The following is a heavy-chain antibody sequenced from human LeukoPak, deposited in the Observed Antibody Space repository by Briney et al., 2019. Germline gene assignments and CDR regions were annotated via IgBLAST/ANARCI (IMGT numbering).Heavy chain of an antibody. Sequence: ASVKVSCKASGYTFTSYYMNRVRQAPGQGLEWMGIINPSGGSTSYAQKFQGRVTMTRDTSTSTVYMELSSLRSEDTAVYYCARYCSSTSCSPQDYGMDVWGQGTTVTVSS. CDR3: ARYCSSTSCSPQDYGMDV. CDR2: INPSGGST. J-gene: IGHJ6*02. V-gene: IGHV1-46*01. CDR1: GYTFTSYY. D-gene: IGHD2-2*01.